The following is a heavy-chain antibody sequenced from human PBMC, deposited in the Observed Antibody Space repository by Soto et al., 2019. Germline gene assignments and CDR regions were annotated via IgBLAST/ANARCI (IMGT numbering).Heavy chain of an antibody. CDR1: GFTFSSYS. J-gene: IGHJ4*02. CDR2: ISGSGGYI. Sequence: GGSLRLSCEGSGFTFSSYSMNWVRQAPGKGLEWVSSISGSGGYIYYADSVKGRFTISRDNAKNSLYLQMTSLRDEDTALYYCARDRQSTPWYAADYWGQGSLVTVSA. D-gene: IGHD6-13*01. CDR3: ARDRQSTPWYAADY. V-gene: IGHV3-21*01.